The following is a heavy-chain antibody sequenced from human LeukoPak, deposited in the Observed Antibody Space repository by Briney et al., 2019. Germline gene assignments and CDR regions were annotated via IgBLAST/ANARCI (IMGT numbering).Heavy chain of an antibody. V-gene: IGHV3-74*01. CDR3: VSPPHIAA. D-gene: IGHD6-13*01. Sequence: GGSLRLSCAASGYTLSSNWMQWVRQAPGNGLEWLSRINGDGTTLYSDSVKGPFTISTDNAKNTLYLQMSSLRPEDTAVYSCVSPPHIAAWGQGTLVTVSS. CDR1: GYTLSSNW. CDR2: INGDGTT. J-gene: IGHJ5*02.